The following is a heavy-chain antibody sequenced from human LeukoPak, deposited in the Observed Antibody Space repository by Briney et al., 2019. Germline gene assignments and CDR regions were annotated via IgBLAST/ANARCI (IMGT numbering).Heavy chain of an antibody. Sequence: EASVKVSCKASGYTFTSYSINWVRQAPGQGLEWMGGFDPEDGETIYAQKLQGRVTMTTDTSTSTAYMELRSLRSDDTAVYYCARNGDYAFWGQGTLVTVSS. D-gene: IGHD4-17*01. J-gene: IGHJ4*02. CDR1: GYTFTSYS. V-gene: IGHV1-18*01. CDR2: FDPEDGET. CDR3: ARNGDYAF.